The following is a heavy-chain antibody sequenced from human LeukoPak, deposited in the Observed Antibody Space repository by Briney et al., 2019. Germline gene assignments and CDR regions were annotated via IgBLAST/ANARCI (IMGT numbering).Heavy chain of an antibody. V-gene: IGHV4-59*01. CDR2: IYYSGST. D-gene: IGHD3-3*01. CDR3: ARVGDFWSGYKVYMDV. CDR1: GGFISSYY. Sequence: SETLSLTCTVSGGFISSYYWSWIRQPPGKGLEWIGYIYYSGSTNYNPSLKSRVTISVDTSKNQFSLKLSSVTAADTAVYYCARVGDFWSGYKVYMDVWGKGTTVTVSS. J-gene: IGHJ6*03.